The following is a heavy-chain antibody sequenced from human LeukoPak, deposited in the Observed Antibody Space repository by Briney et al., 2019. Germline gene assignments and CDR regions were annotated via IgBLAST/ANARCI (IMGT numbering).Heavy chain of an antibody. CDR1: GFTVSSNY. CDR3: PRDLAFSP. D-gene: IGHD3-16*01. J-gene: IGHJ4*02. Sequence: GGSLRLFCAASGFTVSSNYMSWVRQAPGKGLECVSLIFSGGSTYYADSVKGRFTISRDNSKNTLYLQMNSLRAEDTAVYYCPRDLAFSPWGQGTLVTVSS. V-gene: IGHV3-53*01. CDR2: IFSGGST.